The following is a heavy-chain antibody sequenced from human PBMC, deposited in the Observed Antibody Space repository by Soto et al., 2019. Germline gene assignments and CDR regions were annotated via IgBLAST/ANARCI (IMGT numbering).Heavy chain of an antibody. J-gene: IGHJ5*02. CDR1: GGSISSYY. CDR3: ATSNWFDP. Sequence: PSETLSLTCTVSGGSISSYYWSWIRQPPGKGLEWIGYIYYSGSTNYNPSLKSRVTISVDTSKNQFSLKPSSVTAADTAVYYCATSNWFDPWGQGTLVTVSS. CDR2: IYYSGST. V-gene: IGHV4-59*08.